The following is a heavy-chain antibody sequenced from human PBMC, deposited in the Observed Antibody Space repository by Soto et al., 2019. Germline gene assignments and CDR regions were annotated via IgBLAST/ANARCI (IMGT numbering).Heavy chain of an antibody. CDR2: IYYSGST. J-gene: IGHJ6*02. V-gene: IGHV4-30-4*01. CDR1: GGSISSGDYY. CDR3: AREVVVVPAAMSVYYYGMDV. D-gene: IGHD2-2*01. Sequence: SETLSLTCTVSGGSISSGDYYWSWIRQPPGKGLEWIGYIYYSGSTYYNPSLKSRVTISVDTSKNQFSLKLSSVTAADTAVYYCAREVVVVPAAMSVYYYGMDVWGQGTTVTVS.